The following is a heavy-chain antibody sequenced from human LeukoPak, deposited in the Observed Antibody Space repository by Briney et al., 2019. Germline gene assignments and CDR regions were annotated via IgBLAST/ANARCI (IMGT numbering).Heavy chain of an antibody. J-gene: IGHJ3*02. CDR1: GGSFSGYY. CDR2: INHSGST. D-gene: IGHD1-7*01. Sequence: SETLSLTCAVYGGSFSGYYWSWIRQPPGKGLEWIGEINHSGSTNYNPSLKSRVTISVTTSKNQFSLKLSSVTAADTAVYYCARGRYNWNSQKAFDIWGQGTIVSVSS. V-gene: IGHV4-34*01. CDR3: ARGRYNWNSQKAFDI.